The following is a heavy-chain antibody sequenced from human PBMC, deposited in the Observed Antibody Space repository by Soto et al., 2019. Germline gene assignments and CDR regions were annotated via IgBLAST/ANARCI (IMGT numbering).Heavy chain of an antibody. CDR3: ATFLGALYYSDY. J-gene: IGHJ4*02. Sequence: SETLSLTCSVSGGSISSSSYYWGWIRQPPGKGLEWIGSIYYSGSTYYNPSLKSRVTISVDTSKNQFSLKLSSVTAADTAVYYCATFLGALYYSDYWGQGTLVTVSS. V-gene: IGHV4-39*01. CDR2: IYYSGST. D-gene: IGHD1-26*01. CDR1: GGSISSSSYY.